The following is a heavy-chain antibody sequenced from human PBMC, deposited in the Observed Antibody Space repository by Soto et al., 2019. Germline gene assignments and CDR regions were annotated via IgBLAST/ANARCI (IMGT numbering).Heavy chain of an antibody. D-gene: IGHD6-13*01. CDR2: ISSNGGST. CDR3: VKLDSSPFYYYYGMDV. Sequence: GGSLRLSCSASGFTFSSYAMHWVRQAPGKGLEYVSAISSNGGSTYYADSVKGRFTISRDNSKNTLYLQMSSLRAEDTAVYYCVKLDSSPFYYYYGMDVWGQGTTVTVSS. CDR1: GFTFSSYA. V-gene: IGHV3-64D*08. J-gene: IGHJ6*02.